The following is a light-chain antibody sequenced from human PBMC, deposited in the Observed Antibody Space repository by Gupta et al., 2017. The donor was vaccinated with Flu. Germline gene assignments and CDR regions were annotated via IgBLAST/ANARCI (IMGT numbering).Light chain of an antibody. CDR3: CSYAGGSTVV. J-gene: IGLJ3*02. Sequence: QSALTQPASVSGPPGQSITISCTGTTSDVGRYDLVSWYQHHPGRAPKVLIYEVTQRPSGVSNRFSGSRSGDTASLTISGLQAEDEADYYCCSYAGGSTVVFGGGTKLTVL. CDR1: TSDVGRYDL. V-gene: IGLV2-23*02. CDR2: EVT.